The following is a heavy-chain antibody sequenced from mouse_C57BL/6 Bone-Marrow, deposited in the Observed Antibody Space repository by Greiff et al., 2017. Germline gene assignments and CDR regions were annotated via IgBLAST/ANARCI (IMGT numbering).Heavy chain of an antibody. D-gene: IGHD2-12*01. CDR3: ARWELLGDFDY. J-gene: IGHJ2*01. V-gene: IGHV1-82*01. CDR1: GYAFSSSW. Sequence: VQLQQSGPELVKPGASVKISCKASGYAFSSSWMNWVKQRPGKGLEWIGRIYPGDGDTNYNGKFKGKATLTADKSSSTAYMQLSGLTSADSAVYFCARWELLGDFDYWGQGTTLTVSS. CDR2: IYPGDGDT.